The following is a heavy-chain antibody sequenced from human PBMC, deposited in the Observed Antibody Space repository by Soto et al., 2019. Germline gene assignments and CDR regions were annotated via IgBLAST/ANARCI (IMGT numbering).Heavy chain of an antibody. Sequence: SQTLSLTCAISGDSVSSNSAAWNWVRQSPSRGLEWLGRTYYRSKWYNDYAVSVKSRITINPDTTKNQFSLQLNSVTPEDTAVYYGARAVGAKWYAFDIWGQGTMVTVSS. V-gene: IGHV6-1*01. CDR1: GDSVSSNSAA. CDR3: ARAVGAKWYAFDI. D-gene: IGHD1-26*01. CDR2: TYYRSKWYN. J-gene: IGHJ3*02.